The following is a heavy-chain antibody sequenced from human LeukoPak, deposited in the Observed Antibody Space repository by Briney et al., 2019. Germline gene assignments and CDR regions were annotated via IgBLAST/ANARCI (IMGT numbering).Heavy chain of an antibody. J-gene: IGHJ4*02. CDR1: GGSMSDSKT. V-gene: IGHV4/OR15-8*01. CDR2: IHDDGRT. CDR3: AKVLTAAGLGL. D-gene: IGHD6-25*01. Sequence: SETLSLTCSVSGGSMSDSKTWGWVRQPPGKGLEWLGNIHDDGRTAPNPSLRSRLTISQDRSKNQFSLKVSSVTAADTAFYYCAKVLTAAGLGLWGQGILVTVSS.